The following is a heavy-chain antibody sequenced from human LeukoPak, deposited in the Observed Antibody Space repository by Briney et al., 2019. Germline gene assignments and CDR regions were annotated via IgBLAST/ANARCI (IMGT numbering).Heavy chain of an antibody. CDR1: GGSISSSSYY. CDR2: IYYSGST. D-gene: IGHD4-11*01. J-gene: IGHJ6*02. CDR3: ARVTTVKTYYYYGMDV. Sequence: SETLSLTCTVSGGSISSSSYYWSWIRQPPGKGLERIGSIYYSGSTYYNPSLKSRVTISVDTSKNQFSLKLSSVTAADTAVYYCARVTTVKTYYYYGMDVWGQGTTVTVSS. V-gene: IGHV4-39*01.